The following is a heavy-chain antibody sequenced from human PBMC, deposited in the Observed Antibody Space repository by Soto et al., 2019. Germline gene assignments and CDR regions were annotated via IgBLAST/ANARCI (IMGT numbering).Heavy chain of an antibody. V-gene: IGHV1-24*01. Sequence: ASXKVSCKVSGYTLTELSMHCVRQAPGKGLEWMGGFDPEDGETIYAQKFQGRVTMTEDTSTDTAYMELSSLRSEDKAVYYCATDRGVAAAGYSNWFDPWGQGTLVTVSS. CDR2: FDPEDGET. CDR3: ATDRGVAAAGYSNWFDP. CDR1: GYTLTELS. J-gene: IGHJ5*02. D-gene: IGHD6-13*01.